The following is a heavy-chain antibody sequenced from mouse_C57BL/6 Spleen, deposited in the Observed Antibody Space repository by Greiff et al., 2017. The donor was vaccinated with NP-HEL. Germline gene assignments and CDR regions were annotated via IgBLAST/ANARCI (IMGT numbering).Heavy chain of an antibody. J-gene: IGHJ2*01. CDR1: GYTFTSYW. CDR2: IHPNSGST. Sequence: QVQLQQSGAELVKPGASVKLSCKASGYTFTSYWMHWVKQRPGQGLEWIGMIHPNSGSTNYNEKFKSKATLTVDKSSSTAYMQLSSLTSEDSAVYYCAREDGSGYGDSFDYWGQGTTLTVSS. D-gene: IGHD3-2*02. V-gene: IGHV1-64*01. CDR3: AREDGSGYGDSFDY.